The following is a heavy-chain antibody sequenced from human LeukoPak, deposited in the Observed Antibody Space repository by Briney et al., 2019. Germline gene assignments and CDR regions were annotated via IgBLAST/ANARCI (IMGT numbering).Heavy chain of an antibody. Sequence: GASVKVSCKASGYTFTSYGISWVRQAPGQGLEWMGWISAYDGNTNYAQKLQGRVTMTTDTSTSTAYMELRSLRSDDTAVYYCARSQRGYCSSTSCRQGAFDIWGQGTMVTVSS. J-gene: IGHJ3*02. CDR3: ARSQRGYCSSTSCRQGAFDI. D-gene: IGHD2-2*01. V-gene: IGHV1-18*01. CDR1: GYTFTSYG. CDR2: ISAYDGNT.